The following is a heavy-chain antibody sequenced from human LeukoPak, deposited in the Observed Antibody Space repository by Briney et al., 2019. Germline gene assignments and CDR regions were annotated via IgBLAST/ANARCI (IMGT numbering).Heavy chain of an antibody. V-gene: IGHV3-7*01. D-gene: IGHD1-20*01. CDR1: GFTFSSYW. CDR2: IKQDGSEK. Sequence: PGGSLRLSCAASGFTFSSYWMSWVRQAPGKGLEWVANIKQDGSEKYYVDSVKGRFTISRDNAKNSLYLQMNSLRAEDTAVYYCASGANWKKTLYYMDVWGKGTTVTVSS. CDR3: ASGANWKKTLYYMDV. J-gene: IGHJ6*03.